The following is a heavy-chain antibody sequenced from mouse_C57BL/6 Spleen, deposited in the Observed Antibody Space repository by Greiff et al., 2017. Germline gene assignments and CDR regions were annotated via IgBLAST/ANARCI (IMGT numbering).Heavy chain of an antibody. Sequence: QVQLQQSGAELVKPGASVKLSCKASGYTFTSYWMHWVKQRPGQGLEWIGMIHPNSGSTNYNEKFKSKATLTVDKSSSTAYMQLSSLTSEDSAVYYCFYDYDRGYAMDYWGQGTSVTVSS. CDR2: IHPNSGST. D-gene: IGHD2-4*01. CDR3: FYDYDRGYAMDY. V-gene: IGHV1-64*01. CDR1: GYTFTSYW. J-gene: IGHJ4*01.